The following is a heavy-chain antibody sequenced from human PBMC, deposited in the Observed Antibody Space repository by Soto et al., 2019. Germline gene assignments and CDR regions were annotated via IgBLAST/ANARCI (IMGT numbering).Heavy chain of an antibody. J-gene: IGHJ4*02. Sequence: SETLSLTCTVDSISTYYWNWFRQPPGKGLEWIGYIYYMGRTNYNSSLKSRVTMSIDTSKNQFSLKLSSVTAADTAIYYCARDAVGATHFDYWGQGAPVTVS. CDR2: IYYMGRT. D-gene: IGHD1-26*01. V-gene: IGHV4-59*01. CDR1: DSISTYY. CDR3: ARDAVGATHFDY.